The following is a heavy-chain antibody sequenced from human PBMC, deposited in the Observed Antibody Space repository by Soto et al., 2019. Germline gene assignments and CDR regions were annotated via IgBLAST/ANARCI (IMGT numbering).Heavy chain of an antibody. CDR1: GFTLSNHW. V-gene: IGHV3-74*01. CDR3: ARDLMTTWSFDF. J-gene: IGHJ4*02. Sequence: LRLSCVASGFTLSNHWMHWVRQAPGKGLEWISLINGDATVTYYAVSVKGRFTISRDNAENTVSLQMNSLNVEDTALYYCARDLMTTWSFDFWAQGIPVTVSS. CDR2: INGDATVT.